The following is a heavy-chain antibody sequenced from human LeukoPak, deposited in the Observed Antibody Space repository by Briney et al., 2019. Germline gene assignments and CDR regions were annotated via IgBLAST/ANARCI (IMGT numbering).Heavy chain of an antibody. CDR1: GFTFSSYS. D-gene: IGHD2-8*02. CDR3: ARGWWDRPYYFDY. Sequence: GGSLRLSCAASGFTFSSYSMNWVRQAPGKGLEWVSSISGSSSYIYYAGSVKGRFTISRDNAKNSLYLQMNSLRAEDTAVYYCARGWWDRPYYFDYWGQGTLVTVSS. J-gene: IGHJ4*02. V-gene: IGHV3-21*01. CDR2: ISGSSSYI.